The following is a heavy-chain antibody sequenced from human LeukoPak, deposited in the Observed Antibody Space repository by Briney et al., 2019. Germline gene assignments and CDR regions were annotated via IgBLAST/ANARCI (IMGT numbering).Heavy chain of an antibody. Sequence: GGSLRLSCAASGFTFSSYAMSWVRQAPGKGLEWVSTISGSGGSTYYADSVKGRFTISRDNSKNTLYLQMNSLRAEDTAVYYCAGASGLYCFDYWGQGTLVTVSS. CDR3: AGASGLYCFDY. CDR1: GFTFSSYA. D-gene: IGHD6-19*01. J-gene: IGHJ4*02. CDR2: ISGSGGST. V-gene: IGHV3-23*01.